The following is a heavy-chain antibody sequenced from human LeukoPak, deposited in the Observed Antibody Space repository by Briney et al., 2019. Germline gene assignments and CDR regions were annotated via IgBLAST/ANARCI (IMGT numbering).Heavy chain of an antibody. Sequence: GGSLRLSCGASTFTFSSYGMSWVRQAPGKGLEWVSAISGSGGSTYYADSVKGRFTISRDNSKNSLYLQMNSLRAEDTAVYYCAKDGYCSAGGCFSANDAFDIWGQGTMVTVSS. CDR1: TFTFSSYG. D-gene: IGHD2-15*01. CDR3: AKDGYCSAGGCFSANDAFDI. V-gene: IGHV3-23*01. CDR2: ISGSGGST. J-gene: IGHJ3*02.